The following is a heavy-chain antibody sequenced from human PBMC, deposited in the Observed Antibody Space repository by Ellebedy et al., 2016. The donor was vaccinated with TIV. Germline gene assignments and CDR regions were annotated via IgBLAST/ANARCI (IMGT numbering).Heavy chain of an antibody. CDR2: INHDGAIK. CDR1: GFSFREYY. CDR3: ARNRNDFDANGYWNY. Sequence: GGSLRLSCAASGFSFREYYMSWIRQAPGKGLECVAYINHDGAIKYYADAVRGRFTVSRDNADNSLHLQMNSLSAEDTAVYYCARNRNDFDANGYWNYWGPGAQVTVSS. J-gene: IGHJ4*02. V-gene: IGHV3-11*01. D-gene: IGHD3-22*01.